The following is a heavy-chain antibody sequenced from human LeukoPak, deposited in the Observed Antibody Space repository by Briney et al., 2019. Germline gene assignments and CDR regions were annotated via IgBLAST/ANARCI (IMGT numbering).Heavy chain of an antibody. D-gene: IGHD3-9*01. CDR1: GYTFTSYG. V-gene: IGHV1-18*01. J-gene: IGHJ6*03. CDR3: ARDTPPPTYYDILTGSQAYYYYYMDV. CDR2: ISAYNGNT. Sequence: ASVKVSCKASGYTFTSYGISWVRQAPGQGLEWMGWISAYNGNTNYAQKLQGRVTMTTDTSTSTAYMELRSLRSVDTAVYYCARDTPPPTYYDILTGSQAYYYYYMDVWGKGTTVTVSS.